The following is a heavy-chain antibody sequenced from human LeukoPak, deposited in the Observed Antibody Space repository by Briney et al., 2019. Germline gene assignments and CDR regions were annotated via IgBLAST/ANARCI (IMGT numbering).Heavy chain of an antibody. CDR2: IYTDGRT. J-gene: IGHJ4*02. V-gene: IGHV3-53*01. Sequence: GGSLRLSRATSGPTVRSNYMTWVRQAPGKGLEWVSFIYTDGRTYYADSVKGRFTISRDNSKNTLYLHMNGLRAEDTALYYCARDRYDDSGYYEYWGQGTLVTVSS. D-gene: IGHD3-22*01. CDR1: GPTVRSNY. CDR3: ARDRYDDSGYYEY.